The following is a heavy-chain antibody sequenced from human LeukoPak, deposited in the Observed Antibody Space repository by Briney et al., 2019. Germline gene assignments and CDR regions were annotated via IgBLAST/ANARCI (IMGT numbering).Heavy chain of an antibody. CDR2: IYPGDSDT. D-gene: IGHD4-23*01. Sequence: GESLKISCKGSGYSFTKFWIGWVRQMPGKGLEWMGIIYPGDSDTRYSPSFQGQVTLLVDTSISTAYLQWSSLKASDTAMYYCARPSGGQRAFDIWGQGTMVTVSS. CDR3: ARPSGGQRAFDI. J-gene: IGHJ3*02. V-gene: IGHV5-51*01. CDR1: GYSFTKFW.